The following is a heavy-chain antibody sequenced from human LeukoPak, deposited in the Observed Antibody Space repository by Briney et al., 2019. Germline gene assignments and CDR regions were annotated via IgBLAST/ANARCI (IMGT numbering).Heavy chain of an antibody. CDR1: GGSISSCY. J-gene: IGHJ4*02. CDR2: MHTSGST. V-gene: IGHV4-4*07. CDR3: ARDRGSGIYAY. D-gene: IGHD1-26*01. Sequence: SETLSLTCTVSGGSISSCYWNWIRQPAGKGLEWIGRMHTSGSTNYNPSLKSRVTMSVDTSRNQFSLTLTSVTAADTAVYYCARDRGSGIYAYWGQGTLVTVSS.